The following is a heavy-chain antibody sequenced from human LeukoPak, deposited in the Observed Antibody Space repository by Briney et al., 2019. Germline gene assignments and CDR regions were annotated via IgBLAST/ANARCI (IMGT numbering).Heavy chain of an antibody. CDR2: IKQDGSDK. CDR1: GFTFSSYW. D-gene: IGHD2-21*01. CDR3: AREGLWVGPDSGKTRHPYWEI. Sequence: GGSLRLSCAASGFTFSSYWMSWVRQAPGKGLQWVANIKQDGSDKYYVDSVKGRFTISRDNAKNSLNLQMSSLRAEDTAVYYCAREGLWVGPDSGKTRHPYWEIWGQGTMVTVPS. V-gene: IGHV3-7*04. J-gene: IGHJ3*02.